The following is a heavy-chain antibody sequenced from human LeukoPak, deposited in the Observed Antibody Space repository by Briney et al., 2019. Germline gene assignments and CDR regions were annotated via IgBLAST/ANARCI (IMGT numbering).Heavy chain of an antibody. V-gene: IGHV4-39*01. J-gene: IGHJ4*02. CDR3: ARHCSGGSCYSDFDC. Sequence: SETLSLTCTVSGGSISSRSCCWGWIRQPPGKGLEWIGTIYYSGSTYYDPSLKSRVTISVDTSKNQFSLRLSSVTAADTAVYYCARHCSGGSCYSDFDCWGQGTLVTVSS. CDR1: GGSISSRSCC. D-gene: IGHD2-15*01. CDR2: IYYSGST.